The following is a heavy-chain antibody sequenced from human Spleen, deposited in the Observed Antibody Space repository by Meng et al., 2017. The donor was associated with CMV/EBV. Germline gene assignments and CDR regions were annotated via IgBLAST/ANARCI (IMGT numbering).Heavy chain of an antibody. V-gene: IGHV4-34*01. CDR2: INHSGST. D-gene: IGHD6-19*01. J-gene: IGHJ4*02. Sequence: QVQLQQWGAGLLKPSEXLSLTCAVYGGSFSGYYWSWIRQPPGKGLEWIGEINHSGSTNYNPSLKSRVTISVDTSKNQFSLKLSSVTAADTAVYYCARSGGAVAGDGIYDYWGQGTLVTVSS. CDR3: ARSGGAVAGDGIYDY. CDR1: GGSFSGYY.